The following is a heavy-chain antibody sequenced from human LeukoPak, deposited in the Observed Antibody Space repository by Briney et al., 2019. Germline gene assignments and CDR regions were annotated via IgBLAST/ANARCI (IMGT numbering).Heavy chain of an antibody. CDR1: GGSISSYY. J-gene: IGHJ5*02. CDR3: ARDTYYYDSSGPRFDP. V-gene: IGHV4-59*01. D-gene: IGHD3-22*01. CDR2: IYYSGST. Sequence: SETLSLTCTVSGGSISSYYWSWIRQPPGKGLEWIGYIYYSGSTNYNPSLKGRVTISVDTSKNQFSLKLSSVTAADTAVYYCARDTYYYDSSGPRFDPWGQGTLVTVSS.